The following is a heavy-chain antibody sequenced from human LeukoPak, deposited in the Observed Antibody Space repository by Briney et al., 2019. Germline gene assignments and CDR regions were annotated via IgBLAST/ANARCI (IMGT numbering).Heavy chain of an antibody. D-gene: IGHD2-2*02. Sequence: SETLSLTCTVSGGSISSSSYYWGWIRQPPGKGLEWIGSIYYSGSTYYNPSLKSRVTISVDTSKNQFSLKLSSVTAADTAVYYCARELYCSSTSCYTHWGEGYYMDVWGKGTTVTVSS. CDR3: ARELYCSSTSCYTHWGEGYYMDV. CDR2: IYYSGST. CDR1: GGSISSSSYY. J-gene: IGHJ6*03. V-gene: IGHV4-39*02.